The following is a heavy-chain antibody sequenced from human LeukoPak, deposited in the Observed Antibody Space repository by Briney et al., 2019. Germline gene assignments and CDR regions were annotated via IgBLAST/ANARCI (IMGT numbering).Heavy chain of an antibody. CDR1: GGTFSSYA. V-gene: IGHV1-69*13. CDR2: IIPIFGTA. D-gene: IGHD4-23*01. Sequence: SVKVSCKASGGTFSSYAISWVRQAPGQGLEWMGGIIPIFGTANYAQKFQGRVTITADESTSTAYMELSSLRSEDTAVYYCASLSSTVVILGTGYFDYWGQGTLVTVSS. CDR3: ASLSSTVVILGTGYFDY. J-gene: IGHJ4*02.